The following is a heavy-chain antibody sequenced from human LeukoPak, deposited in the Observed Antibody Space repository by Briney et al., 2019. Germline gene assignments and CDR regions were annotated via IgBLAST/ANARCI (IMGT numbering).Heavy chain of an antibody. Sequence: PGRSLRLSCAASGFRFSDYGMHWVRQAPGKGLEWVSAISGSGGSTYYADSVKGRFTISRDNSKNTLYLQMNSLRVEDAAVYYCSKDLTSDFGGDLDPWGQGTLVTVSS. CDR3: SKDLTSDFGGDLDP. CDR1: GFRFSDYG. CDR2: ISGSGGST. D-gene: IGHD3-10*01. V-gene: IGHV3-23*01. J-gene: IGHJ5*02.